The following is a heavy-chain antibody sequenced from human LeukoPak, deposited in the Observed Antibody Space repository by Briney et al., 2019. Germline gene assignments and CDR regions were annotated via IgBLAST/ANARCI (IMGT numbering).Heavy chain of an antibody. J-gene: IGHJ4*02. CDR3: AKDKSYYYDSGSYGLDY. V-gene: IGHV3-23*01. CDR2: ISGSGGST. CDR1: GFTFSSYS. Sequence: QTGGSLRLSCAASGFTFSSYSMNWVRQAPGKGLEWVSAISGSGGSTYYADSVKGRFTISRDNSKNALYLQMNSLRAEDTAVYYCAKDKSYYYDSGSYGLDYWGQGTLVTVSS. D-gene: IGHD3-10*01.